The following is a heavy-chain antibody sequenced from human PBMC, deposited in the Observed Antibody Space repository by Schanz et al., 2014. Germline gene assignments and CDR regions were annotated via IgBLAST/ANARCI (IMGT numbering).Heavy chain of an antibody. CDR1: GFTFSNYN. J-gene: IGHJ4*02. V-gene: IGHV3-48*01. CDR2: ISRSSSTI. D-gene: IGHD5-12*01. CDR3: ARDGYNAYDLKRGDY. Sequence: EVQLVESGGGLVQPGGSLRLSCEASGFTFSNYNMNWVRQAPGKGLEWVSYISRSSSTIYYTDSVKGRFTISRDNAKNSVFLQMTSLRAEDTAVYYCARDGYNAYDLKRGDYWGQGTQVAVSS.